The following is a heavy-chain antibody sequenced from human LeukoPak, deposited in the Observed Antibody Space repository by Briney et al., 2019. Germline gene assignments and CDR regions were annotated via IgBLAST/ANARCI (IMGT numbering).Heavy chain of an antibody. D-gene: IGHD3-10*01. J-gene: IGHJ6*03. V-gene: IGHV4-59*12. CDR3: ARGPGDYYYMDV. Sequence: GSLRLSCAASGFTLSSYNINWIRQPPGKGLEWIGSIYYTGSTYYNPSLKSRLTISVDTSKNQFSLKLSSVTAADTAVYYCARGPGDYYYMDVWGKGTTVTVSS. CDR2: IYYTGST. CDR1: GFTLSSYN.